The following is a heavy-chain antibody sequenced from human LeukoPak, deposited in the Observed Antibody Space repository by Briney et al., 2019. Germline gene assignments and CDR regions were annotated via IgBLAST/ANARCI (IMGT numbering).Heavy chain of an antibody. CDR3: TTATGYTYGKLPYFDY. J-gene: IGHJ4*02. V-gene: IGHV3-15*01. CDR1: GFTFSNHG. CDR2: FKSKVDGGTT. D-gene: IGHD5-18*01. Sequence: PGGSLRLSCAASGFTFSNHGMTWVRQAPGKGLEWVGRFKSKVDGGTTDYAAPVKGRFTISRDDSKNMLYLQLNSLTTEDTAVYYCTTATGYTYGKLPYFDYWGQGTLVTVSS.